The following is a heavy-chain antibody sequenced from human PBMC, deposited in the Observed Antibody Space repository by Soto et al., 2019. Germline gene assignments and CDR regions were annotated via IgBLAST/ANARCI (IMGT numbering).Heavy chain of an antibody. J-gene: IGHJ6*03. V-gene: IGHV3-23*01. CDR1: GFTFSDYA. CDR2: VSASAIET. D-gene: IGHD6-6*01. CDR3: AKGSSVVHHMAV. Sequence: QLLESGGALVQPGGSLRLSCAGYGFTFSDYAMTWVRQAPGKGLEWVSFVSASAIETYSADSVRGRFTISRDNSKNRLLLQMNDLRGEDTAVYYCAKGSSVVHHMAVWGRGTTVTVTS.